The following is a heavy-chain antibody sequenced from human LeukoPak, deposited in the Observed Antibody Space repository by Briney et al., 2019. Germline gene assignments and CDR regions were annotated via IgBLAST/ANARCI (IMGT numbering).Heavy chain of an antibody. V-gene: IGHV4-4*07. CDR2: IYTRGSS. D-gene: IGHD1-26*01. Sequence: SETLSLTCTVSGDXIRSYYCSWIRQPAGKGLEWSGRIYTRGSSNYSPSLKSRVTMSVDTSKNQFSLRLTSMTAADTAVYYCARAATVGASYGGAFDLWGQGTMVTVSS. CDR1: GDXIRSYY. J-gene: IGHJ3*01. CDR3: ARAATVGASYGGAFDL.